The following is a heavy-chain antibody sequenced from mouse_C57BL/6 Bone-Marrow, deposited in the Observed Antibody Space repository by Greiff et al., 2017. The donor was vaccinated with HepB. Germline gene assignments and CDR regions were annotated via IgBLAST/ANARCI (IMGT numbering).Heavy chain of an antibody. D-gene: IGHD2-2*01. V-gene: IGHV5-4*01. Sequence: EVQRVESGGGLVKPGGSLKLSCAASGFTFSSYAMSWVRQTPEKRLEWVATISDGGSYTYYPDNVKGRCTISRDNAKNNLYLQMSHLKSEDTAMYYCARGYYGYDEGFAYWGRGTVVTVSA. J-gene: IGHJ3*01. CDR2: ISDGGSYT. CDR1: GFTFSSYA. CDR3: ARGYYGYDEGFAY.